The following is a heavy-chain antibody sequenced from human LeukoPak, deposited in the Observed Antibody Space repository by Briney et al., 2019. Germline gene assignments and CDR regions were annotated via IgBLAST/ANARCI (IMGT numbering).Heavy chain of an antibody. Sequence: ASVKVSCKASGYTFTSYYMHWVRQAPGQGLEWMGIINPSGGSTSYAQKFQGRVTMTRDMSTSTVYMELSSLRSEDTAVYYCARQGPTYYDSSGYYYAEDYYMDVWGKGTTVTVSS. CDR1: GYTFTSYY. V-gene: IGHV1-46*01. CDR2: INPSGGST. D-gene: IGHD3-22*01. CDR3: ARQGPTYYDSSGYYYAEDYYMDV. J-gene: IGHJ6*03.